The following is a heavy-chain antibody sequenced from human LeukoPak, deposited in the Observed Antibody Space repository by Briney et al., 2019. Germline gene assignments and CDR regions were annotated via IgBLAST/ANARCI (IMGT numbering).Heavy chain of an antibody. Sequence: ASVKVSCKVSGYIFTELSMHWVRQSPGKGLEWMGGCDPENGKTVYAQNFQGRGTMTEDTSTDTAYMELTSLTSDDTAIYYCAIDTVYYDPPTYWGQGTLVTVSS. D-gene: IGHD3-16*01. CDR1: GYIFTELS. CDR3: AIDTVYYDPPTY. V-gene: IGHV1-24*01. CDR2: CDPENGKT. J-gene: IGHJ4*01.